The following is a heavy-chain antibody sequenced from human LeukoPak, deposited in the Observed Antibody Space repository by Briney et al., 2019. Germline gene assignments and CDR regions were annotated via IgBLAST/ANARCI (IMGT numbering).Heavy chain of an antibody. Sequence: NPSETLSLTCAVSGYSISSGYYWGWIRQPPGKGLEWIASIYQSGTTYYNSSLKSRVTLSVDTSKNQFSLKLSSVTAADTALYFCARTHSNSFHFDDWGQGSLVTASS. CDR1: GYSISSGYY. J-gene: IGHJ4*02. V-gene: IGHV4-38-2*01. D-gene: IGHD2/OR15-2a*01. CDR2: IYQSGTT. CDR3: ARTHSNSFHFDD.